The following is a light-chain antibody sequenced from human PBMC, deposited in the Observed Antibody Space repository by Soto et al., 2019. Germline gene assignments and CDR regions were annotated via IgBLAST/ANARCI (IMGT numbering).Light chain of an antibody. V-gene: IGLV1-47*01. J-gene: IGLJ2*01. CDR2: RNN. CDR1: SSNIGSNY. Sequence: QSVLTQPPSASGTPGQRVTISCSGSSSNIGSNYVYWYQQLPGTAPKLLIYRNNQRPSGVHDRFSGSKSGTSASLAISGLRSEDEADYYCAAWDDSLSALFGGGTKLTVL. CDR3: AAWDDSLSAL.